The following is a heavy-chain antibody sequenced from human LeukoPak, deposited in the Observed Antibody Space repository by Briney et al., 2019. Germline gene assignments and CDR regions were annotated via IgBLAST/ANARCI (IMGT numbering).Heavy chain of an antibody. Sequence: GGSLRLSCAASGFTFSSYAMSGVRQAPGKGLEGVSAISGSGGSTYYADSVKGRFTISRDNSKNTLYLQMNSLRAEDTAVYYCAKASGESYCTNGVCYTDYFDYWGQGTLVTVSS. CDR3: AKASGESYCTNGVCYTDYFDY. CDR2: ISGSGGST. V-gene: IGHV3-23*01. D-gene: IGHD2-8*01. J-gene: IGHJ4*02. CDR1: GFTFSSYA.